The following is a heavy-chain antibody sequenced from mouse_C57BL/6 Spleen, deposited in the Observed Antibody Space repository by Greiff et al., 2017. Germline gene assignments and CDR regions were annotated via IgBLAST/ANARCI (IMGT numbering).Heavy chain of an antibody. CDR3: ARITTDYYFDY. Sequence: VQLQQSGAELVKPGASVKLSCKASGYTFTSYWMHWVKQRPGQGLEWIGMIHPNSGSTNYNEKFKSKATLTVDKSSSTAYMQLSSLTSEDSAVYYCARITTDYYFDYWGQGTTLTVSS. D-gene: IGHD1-1*01. CDR2: IHPNSGST. CDR1: GYTFTSYW. J-gene: IGHJ2*01. V-gene: IGHV1-64*01.